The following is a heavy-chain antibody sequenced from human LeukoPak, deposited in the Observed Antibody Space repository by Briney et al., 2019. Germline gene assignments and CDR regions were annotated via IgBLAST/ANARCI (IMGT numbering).Heavy chain of an antibody. V-gene: IGHV3-33*01. D-gene: IGHD3-16*02. CDR1: GFTFSSYG. J-gene: IGHJ5*02. CDR3: ARGHYDYVWGSYRYPWFDP. CDR2: IWYDGSNK. Sequence: SGGSLRLSGAASGFTFSSYGMHWVRQAPGKGLEWVAVIWYDGSNKYYADSVKGRFTISRDNSKNTLYLQMNSLRAEDTAVYYCARGHYDYVWGSYRYPWFDPWGQGTLVTVSS.